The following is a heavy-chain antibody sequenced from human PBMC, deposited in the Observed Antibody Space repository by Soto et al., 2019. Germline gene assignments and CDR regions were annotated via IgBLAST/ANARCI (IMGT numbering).Heavy chain of an antibody. V-gene: IGHV3-33*01. CDR1: GFTFSSYG. CDR2: IWYDGSNK. J-gene: IGHJ4*02. CDR3: ARPPYYYDSSGYEDYYFDY. D-gene: IGHD3-22*01. Sequence: GGSLRLSCAASGFTFSSYGMHWVRQAPGKGLEWVAVIWYDGSNKYYADSVKGRFAISREDSKNTLYLQMNSLRAEDTAVYYCARPPYYYDSSGYEDYYFDYWGQGTLVTVSS.